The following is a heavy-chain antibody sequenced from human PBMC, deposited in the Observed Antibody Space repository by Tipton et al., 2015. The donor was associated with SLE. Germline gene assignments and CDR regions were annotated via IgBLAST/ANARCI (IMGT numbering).Heavy chain of an antibody. D-gene: IGHD6-19*01. CDR1: GFTFSSYW. V-gene: IGHV3-9*01. CDR2: ISWNSGSI. Sequence: SLRLSCAASGFTFSSYWMHWVRQAPGKGLEWVSGISWNSGSIGYGDSVKGRFTISRDNAKNSLYLQMNSLKSEDKAVYYCSRVQAGSGWYYNPVDFWGPGTLVTVSS. J-gene: IGHJ4*02. CDR3: SRVQAGSGWYYNPVDF.